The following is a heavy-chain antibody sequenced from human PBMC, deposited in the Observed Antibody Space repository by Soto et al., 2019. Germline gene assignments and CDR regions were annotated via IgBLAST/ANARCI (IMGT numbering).Heavy chain of an antibody. CDR2: ISSSSSYI. CDR3: ARGQLATSRGFKTDY. J-gene: IGHJ4*02. CDR1: GFTFSSYS. D-gene: IGHD6-6*01. V-gene: IGHV3-21*01. Sequence: PGGSLRLSCAASGFTFSSYSMNWVRQAPGKGLEWVSSISSSSSYIYYADSVKGRFTISRDNAKNSLYLQMNSLRAEDTAVYYCARGQLATSRGFKTDYWGQGTLVTVSS.